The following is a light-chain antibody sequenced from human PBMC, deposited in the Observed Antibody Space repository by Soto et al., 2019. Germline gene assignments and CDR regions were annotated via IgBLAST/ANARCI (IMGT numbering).Light chain of an antibody. V-gene: IGKV1-12*01. CDR1: QAVSTW. CDR3: QQGASFPRT. Sequence: DIQMTQSPSSVSASVGDTVTITCRASQAVSTWLAWYQQKPGGAPKLLIYAASTLQSGVPSRFSGSGSGTDFTLTIRSLQPEDSATYYCQQGASFPRTFGGGTKVDIK. J-gene: IGKJ4*01. CDR2: AAS.